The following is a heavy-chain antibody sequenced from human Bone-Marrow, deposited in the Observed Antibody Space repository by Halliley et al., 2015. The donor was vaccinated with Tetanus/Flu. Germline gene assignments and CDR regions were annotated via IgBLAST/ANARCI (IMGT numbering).Heavy chain of an antibody. V-gene: IGHV3-23*01. CDR3: AKALAGHHFDIPLEH. D-gene: IGHD2-21*01. Sequence: SLRLSCAGSGFTFSDYAMSWVRQAPGKGLEWVATLNGGGSTTYYADSLKGRFTISRDNSKNTLYLQMNSLTLEDTATYYCAKALAGHHFDIPLEHWGQGTLLSVSS. CDR2: LNGGGSTT. J-gene: IGHJ1*01. CDR1: GFTFSDYA.